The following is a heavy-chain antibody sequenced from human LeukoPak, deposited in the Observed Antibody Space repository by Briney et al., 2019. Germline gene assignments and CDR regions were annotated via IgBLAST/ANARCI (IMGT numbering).Heavy chain of an antibody. Sequence: ASVKVSCKASGGTFSSYAISWVRQAPGQGLEWMGRIIPILGIANYAQKFQGRVTITADKSTGTAYMELSSLRSEDTAVYYCASSYCGGDCHDAFDIWGQGTMVTVSS. V-gene: IGHV1-69*04. CDR2: IIPILGIA. J-gene: IGHJ3*02. CDR3: ASSYCGGDCHDAFDI. CDR1: GGTFSSYA. D-gene: IGHD2-21*02.